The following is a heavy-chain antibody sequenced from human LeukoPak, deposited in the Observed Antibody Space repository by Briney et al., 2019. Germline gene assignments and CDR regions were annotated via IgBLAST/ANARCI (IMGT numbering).Heavy chain of an antibody. D-gene: IGHD6-13*01. CDR2: IYHSGST. V-gene: IGHV4-4*02. J-gene: IGHJ4*02. CDR3: ARVAEQLVRSVDY. Sequence: PSETLSLTCAVSGGSISSSNWWSWVRRPPGKGLEWIGEIYHSGSTNYNPSLKSRVTISVDKSKNQFSLKLSSVTAADTAVYYCARVAEQLVRSVDYWGQGTLVTVSS. CDR1: GGSISSSNW.